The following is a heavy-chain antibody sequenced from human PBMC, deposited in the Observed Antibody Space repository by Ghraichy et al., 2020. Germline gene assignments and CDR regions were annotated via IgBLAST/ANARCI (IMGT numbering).Heavy chain of an antibody. J-gene: IGHJ6*02. V-gene: IGHV1-2*02. D-gene: IGHD2-2*01. CDR1: GYTFTGYY. CDR3: ARDHIVVVPAPYYYGMDV. Sequence: ASVKVSCKASGYTFTGYYMHWVRQAPGQGLEWMGWINPNSGGTNYAQKFQGRVTMTRDTSISTAYMELSRLRSDDTAVYYCARDHIVVVPAPYYYGMDVWGQGTTVTVSS. CDR2: INPNSGGT.